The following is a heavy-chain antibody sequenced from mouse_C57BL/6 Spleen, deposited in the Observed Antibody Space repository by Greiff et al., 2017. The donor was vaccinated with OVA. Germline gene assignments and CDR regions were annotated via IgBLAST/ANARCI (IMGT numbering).Heavy chain of an antibody. Sequence: EVQLKESGAELVKPGASVKLSCTASGFNIKDYYMHWVKQRTEQGLEWIGRIDPEDGETKYAPKVQGKATITADKSSNTAYLQLSSLTSEDTAVYYCARPYYGSSYYFDYWGQGTTLTVSS. D-gene: IGHD1-1*01. V-gene: IGHV14-2*01. CDR3: ARPYYGSSYYFDY. CDR2: IDPEDGET. J-gene: IGHJ2*01. CDR1: GFNIKDYY.